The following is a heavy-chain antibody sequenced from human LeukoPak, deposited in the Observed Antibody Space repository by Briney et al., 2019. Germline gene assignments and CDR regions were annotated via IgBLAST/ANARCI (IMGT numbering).Heavy chain of an antibody. CDR2: IYHSGST. J-gene: IGHJ6*03. Sequence: PSETLSLTCAVYGGSFSGYYWSWIRQPPGKGLEWIGSIYHSGSTYYNPSLKSRVTISVDTSKNQFSLKLSSVTAADTAVYYCARVGAGSSWYSFSYYSYYMDVWGKGTTVTVSS. CDR3: ARVGAGSSWYSFSYYSYYMDV. CDR1: GGSFSGYY. D-gene: IGHD6-13*01. V-gene: IGHV4-34*01.